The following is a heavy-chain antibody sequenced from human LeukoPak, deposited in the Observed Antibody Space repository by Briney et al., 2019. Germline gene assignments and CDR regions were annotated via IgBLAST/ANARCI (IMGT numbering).Heavy chain of an antibody. J-gene: IGHJ4*02. CDR3: ARDLYGVGY. CDR2: ASTDGSRT. CDR1: EFTFSNYW. V-gene: IGHV3-74*01. D-gene: IGHD4-17*01. Sequence: GGSLRLSCAASEFTFSNYWMHWVRQAPGKGLVWVSRASTDGSRTSYAAYVKGRFTLSRENAKNTLYLQMNNLRAEDTAVYYCARDLYGVGYWGQGTLVTVSS.